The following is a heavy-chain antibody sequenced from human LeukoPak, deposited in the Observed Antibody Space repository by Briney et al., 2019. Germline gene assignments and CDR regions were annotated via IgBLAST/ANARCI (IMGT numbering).Heavy chain of an antibody. CDR1: GGSISSGGSY. CDR3: ARSVVPAAKGRANNWFDP. J-gene: IGHJ5*02. V-gene: IGHV4-31*03. CDR2: IYYSGST. Sequence: SETLSLTCTVSGGSISSGGSYWSWVRQHPGKGLEWVGYIYYSGSTYYNPSLKSRVKRSEDTSKNQFSLKLSSVTAADTAVYYGARSVVPAAKGRANNWFDPWGQGTLVTVSS. D-gene: IGHD2-2*01.